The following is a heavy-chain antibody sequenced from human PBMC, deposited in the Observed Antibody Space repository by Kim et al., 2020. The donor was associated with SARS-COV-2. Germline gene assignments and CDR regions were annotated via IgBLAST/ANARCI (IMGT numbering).Heavy chain of an antibody. CDR2: VGPGGKA. V-gene: IGHV3-23*01. J-gene: IGHJ4*02. Sequence: GGSLRLSCAASGFTFTSYAMNWVRQAPGKGLEWVSGVGPGGKAYYADSVKGRFTLSRDISKNTVYLQMNSLRADDTALYYCAKGFGGDSAYWGQGTLVTVSS. CDR1: GFTFTSYA. CDR3: AKGFGGDSAY. D-gene: IGHD2-21*02.